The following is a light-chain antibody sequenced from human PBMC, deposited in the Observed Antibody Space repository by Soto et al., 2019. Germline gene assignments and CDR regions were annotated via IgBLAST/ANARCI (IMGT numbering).Light chain of an antibody. CDR3: XXXHSWPPIFT. V-gene: IGKV3-11*01. CDR1: QSVSSY. CDR2: DAS. Sequence: EIVLTQSPATLSLSPGERATLSCRASQSVSSYLAWYQQKPGQAPRLLIYDASNRATGIPARFSGSGSGTDFTLTISSLEPEDFAVYYCXXXHSWPPIFTFGPGTKLDIK. J-gene: IGKJ3*01.